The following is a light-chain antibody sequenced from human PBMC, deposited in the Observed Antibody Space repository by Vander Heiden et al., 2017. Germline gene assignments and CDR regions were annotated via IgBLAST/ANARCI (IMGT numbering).Light chain of an antibody. CDR2: GAS. J-gene: IGKJ1*01. V-gene: IGKV1-39*01. CDR1: QSISRY. CDR3: LHTYTAPRT. Sequence: DIQLTQSHSSLSASVGDRVTIPCRASQSISRYLNWYQHKPGKAPKLLIYGASSLQTGVPSRFSGSGSGTDFTLTVASLQPEDFATYYCLHTYTAPRTFGQGTKVEIK.